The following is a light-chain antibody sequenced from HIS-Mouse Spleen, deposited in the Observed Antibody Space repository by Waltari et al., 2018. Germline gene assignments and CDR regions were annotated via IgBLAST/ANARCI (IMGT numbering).Light chain of an antibody. CDR2: EGS. J-gene: IGLJ3*02. V-gene: IGLV2-23*01. CDR3: CSYAGSSTWV. Sequence: QSVLTQPASVSGSPGQSITISCTGTSSDVGSYTLVSWYHQHPGKAPKLMIYEGSKRPSGVSNLFAGSKSGNTASLTISGLQAEDEADYYCCSYAGSSTWVFGGGTKLTVL. CDR1: SSDVGSYTL.